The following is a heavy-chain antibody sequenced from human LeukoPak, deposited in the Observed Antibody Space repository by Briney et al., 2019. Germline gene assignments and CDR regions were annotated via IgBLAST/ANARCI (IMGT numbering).Heavy chain of an antibody. CDR1: GFTVSNSY. CDR3: ARELGEFLDY. J-gene: IGHJ4*02. D-gene: IGHD3-10*01. V-gene: IGHV3-53*01. Sequence: GGSLRLSCAASGFTVSNSYMSWVRQAPGKGLEWVSVIYNGGRTDYADSVKGRFTVSRDISRNTVYLQVNSLRAEDTAVYYCARELGEFLDYWGQGTLVTVSS. CDR2: IYNGGRT.